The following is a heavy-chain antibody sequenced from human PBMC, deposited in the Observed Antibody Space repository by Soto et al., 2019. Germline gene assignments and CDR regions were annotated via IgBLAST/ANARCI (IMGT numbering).Heavy chain of an antibody. J-gene: IGHJ6*02. D-gene: IGHD4-4*01. CDR3: ARDYPFHMTTLTRDYYYYGMDV. Sequence: SETLSLTCTVSGGSVSSGSYYWSWIRQPPGKGLEWIGYIYYSGSTNYNPSLKSRVTISVDTSKNQFSLKLSSVTAADTAVYYCARDYPFHMTTLTRDYYYYGMDVWGQGTTVTVSS. CDR2: IYYSGST. CDR1: GGSVSSGSYY. V-gene: IGHV4-61*01.